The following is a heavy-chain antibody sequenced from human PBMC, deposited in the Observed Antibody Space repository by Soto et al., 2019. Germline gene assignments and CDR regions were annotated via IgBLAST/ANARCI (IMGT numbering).Heavy chain of an antibody. J-gene: IGHJ5*02. D-gene: IGHD2-2*01. CDR1: GFTFSKYT. Sequence: KTGGSLRLSCAASGFTFSKYTMNWIRQAPGKGLEWVSSISSGSSYIYYRDPVKGRFTISRDNAKKSLYLQMSSLRAEDTAVYYCARVVPAAMGDWFDPWGQGALVTVSS. CDR2: ISSGSSYI. CDR3: ARVVPAAMGDWFDP. V-gene: IGHV3-21*01.